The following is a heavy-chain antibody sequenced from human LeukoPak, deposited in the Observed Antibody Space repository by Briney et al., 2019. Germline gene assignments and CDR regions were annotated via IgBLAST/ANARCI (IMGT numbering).Heavy chain of an antibody. CDR2: ISGSGGST. CDR1: GFTFSSYA. CDR3: AKVRSRGVVVTAFDC. J-gene: IGHJ4*02. V-gene: IGHV3-23*01. D-gene: IGHD2-21*02. Sequence: PGGSLRLSCAASGFTFSSYAMSWVRQAPGKGLEWVSAISGSGGSTYYADSVKGRFTISRDNSKNTLYLQMNSLRAEDTAVYYCAKVRSRGVVVTAFDCWGQGTLVTVSS.